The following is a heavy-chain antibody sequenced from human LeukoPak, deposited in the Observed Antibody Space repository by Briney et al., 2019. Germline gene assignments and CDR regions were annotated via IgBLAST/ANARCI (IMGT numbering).Heavy chain of an antibody. V-gene: IGHV3-9*03. CDR1: GFNFDDYA. Sequence: PGRSLRLSCAVSGFNFDDYAIHWVRQGPGKGLEWVAGISANGGFISYGESVKGRFTISRDNPRNSVFLQMNFLRADDMAMYFCTKEVQRWHSYFSRPSYALDIWGQGTMVSVSS. CDR2: ISANGGFI. J-gene: IGHJ3*02. D-gene: IGHD3-10*01. CDR3: TKEVQRWHSYFSRPSYALDI.